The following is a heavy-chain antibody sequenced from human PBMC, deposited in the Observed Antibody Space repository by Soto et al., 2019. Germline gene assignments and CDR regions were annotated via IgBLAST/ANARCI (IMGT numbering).Heavy chain of an antibody. CDR2: IYYSGST. J-gene: IGHJ4*02. CDR3: ARDIWGGDSY. V-gene: IGHV4-59*01. Sequence: SCKASGYTFIDYYIHWVRQAPGQGPEWIGYIYYSGSTNYNPSLKSRVTISVDTSKNQFSLKLSSVTAADTAVYYCARDIWGGDSYWGQGTLVTVSS. D-gene: IGHD3-16*01. CDR1: GYTFIDYY.